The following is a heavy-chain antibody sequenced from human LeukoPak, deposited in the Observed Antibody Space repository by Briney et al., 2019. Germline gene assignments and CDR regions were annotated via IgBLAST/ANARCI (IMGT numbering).Heavy chain of an antibody. CDR3: ASRFTARQLVPADYYHMDV. CDR2: IIPISGAT. CDR1: GVSFRDYT. J-gene: IGHJ6*03. D-gene: IGHD6-13*01. Sequence: SVKVSCKASGVSFRDYTINWVRQAPGQGLEWMGAIIPISGATNYAQRLQGRVTLTMDDSATTAFMEMSSLRSEDTAVYYCASRFTARQLVPADYYHMDVWGKGTTVFVSS. V-gene: IGHV1-69*05.